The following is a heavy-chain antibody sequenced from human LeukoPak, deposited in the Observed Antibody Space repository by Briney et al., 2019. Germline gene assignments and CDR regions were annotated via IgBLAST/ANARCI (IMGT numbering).Heavy chain of an antibody. D-gene: IGHD6-13*01. J-gene: IGHJ4*02. CDR2: ISGSGGST. CDR1: GFTFSSYA. Sequence: GGSLRLSCAASGFTFSSYAMSWVRQAPGKGLEWVSAISGSGGSTYYADSVKGRFTISRDNSKNTLYLQMNSLRAEGTAVYYCATSRGSSWSNFDYWGQGTLVTVSS. CDR3: ATSRGSSWSNFDY. V-gene: IGHV3-23*01.